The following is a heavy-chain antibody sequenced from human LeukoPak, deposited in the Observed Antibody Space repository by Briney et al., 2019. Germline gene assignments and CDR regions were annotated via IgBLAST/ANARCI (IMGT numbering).Heavy chain of an antibody. Sequence: SETLSLTCSVSGGSISSGSYYWSWIRQPPGKGLEWIGYIYYSGSTNYNPSLKSRVTISVDTSKNQFSLKLSSVTAADTAVYYCARRLGVNLNWFDPWGQGTLVTVSS. CDR2: IYYSGST. D-gene: IGHD3-16*01. J-gene: IGHJ5*02. CDR1: GGSISSGSYY. CDR3: ARRLGVNLNWFDP. V-gene: IGHV4-61*01.